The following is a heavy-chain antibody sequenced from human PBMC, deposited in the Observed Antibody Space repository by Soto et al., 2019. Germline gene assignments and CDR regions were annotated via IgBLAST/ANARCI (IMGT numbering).Heavy chain of an antibody. CDR2: IRHDGSNI. J-gene: IGHJ4*02. Sequence: GGSLRLSCAASGNIFTGYCMHWVRQPPGKGLEWVAIIRHDGSNIFYADSVRGRFTISRDNSKNTLYLQMSSLRSEDTAVYYCTRPHTIFGAPGEDYWGQGTLVTVSS. CDR1: GNIFTGYC. CDR3: TRPHTIFGAPGEDY. D-gene: IGHD3-3*01. V-gene: IGHV3-30*02.